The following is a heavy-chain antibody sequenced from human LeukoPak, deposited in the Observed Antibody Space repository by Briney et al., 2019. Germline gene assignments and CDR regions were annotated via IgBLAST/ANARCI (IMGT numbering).Heavy chain of an antibody. J-gene: IGHJ4*02. V-gene: IGHV4-59*08. CDR1: GGSISSYY. CDR2: IYYSGST. CDR3: ARLALYCSGGSCYSRFDY. D-gene: IGHD2-15*01. Sequence: SETLSLTCIVSGGSISSYYWSWIRQPPGKGLEWIGYIYYSGSTNYNPSLKSRVTISVDTSKNQFSLKLSSVTAADTAVYYCARLALYCSGGSCYSRFDYWGQGTLVTVSS.